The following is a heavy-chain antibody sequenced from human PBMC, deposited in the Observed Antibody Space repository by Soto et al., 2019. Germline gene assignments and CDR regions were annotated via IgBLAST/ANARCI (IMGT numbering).Heavy chain of an antibody. Sequence: EVQLLESGGGLVQPGGSLRLSCAASGFTFSSYAMSWVRQAPGKGLEWVSAISGSGGSTYYADSVKGRFTISRDNSKNTPYLQMNSLRAEDTAVYYCAKDSAEGDYIWGSYRYPFDYWGQGTLVTVSS. V-gene: IGHV3-23*01. J-gene: IGHJ4*02. CDR2: ISGSGGST. D-gene: IGHD3-16*02. CDR3: AKDSAEGDYIWGSYRYPFDY. CDR1: GFTFSSYA.